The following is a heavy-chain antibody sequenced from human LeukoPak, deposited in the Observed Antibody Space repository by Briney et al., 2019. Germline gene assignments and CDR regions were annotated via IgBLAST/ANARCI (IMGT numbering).Heavy chain of an antibody. V-gene: IGHV3-21*01. J-gene: IGHJ4*02. Sequence: GGSLRLSCAASGLTLSSLAMHWVRQAPGKGLGWVSSSGTRSGTKYYADSVMGRFTISRDSAMNSVSLQINSLSAEDTAVYYCLLQMTYGELSDPDFRGQGTLVTVSS. CDR3: LLQMTYGELSDPDF. CDR2: SGTRSGTK. CDR1: GLTLSSLA. D-gene: IGHD3-16*02.